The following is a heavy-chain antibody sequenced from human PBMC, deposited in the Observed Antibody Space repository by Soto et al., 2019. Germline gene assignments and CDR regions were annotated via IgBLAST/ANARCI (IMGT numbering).Heavy chain of an antibody. CDR2: IVASGGNT. CDR3: AKCDNTNWFDY. D-gene: IGHD3-9*01. CDR1: GFTFSSYA. Sequence: GGSLRLSCAAXGFTFSSYAMSWVRQAPGKGLEWVSAIVASGGNTYHVDAVKGRFTISRDNSKNTLYLRMNSLRAEDTAVYYCAKCDNTNWFDYWGQGALVTVSS. J-gene: IGHJ5*01. V-gene: IGHV3-23*01.